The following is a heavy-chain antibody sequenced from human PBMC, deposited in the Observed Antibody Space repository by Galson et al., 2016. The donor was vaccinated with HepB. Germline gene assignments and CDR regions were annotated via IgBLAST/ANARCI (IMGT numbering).Heavy chain of an antibody. D-gene: IGHD6-13*01. J-gene: IGHJ1*01. CDR3: AVRYSSIWYFQH. V-gene: IGHV3-74*01. CDR1: GFTLSSYW. Sequence: SLRLSCAASGFTLSSYWMSWVRQAPGKGLVWVSRINTDGSSTSYADSVKGRFTISRDNSKNTLYLQMNSLGAEDTAIYYCAVRYSSIWYFQHWGRGTLVSVSS. CDR2: INTDGSST.